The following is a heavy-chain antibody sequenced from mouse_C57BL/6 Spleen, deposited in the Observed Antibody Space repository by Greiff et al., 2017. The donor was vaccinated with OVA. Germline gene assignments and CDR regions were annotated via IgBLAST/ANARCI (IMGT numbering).Heavy chain of an antibody. V-gene: IGHV1-50*01. CDR2: IDPSDSYT. Sequence: VQLQQPGAELVKPGASVKLSCKASGYTFTSYWMQWVKQRPGQGLEWIGEIDPSDSYTNYNQKFKGKATLTVDTSSSTAYMQLSSLTSEDSAVYYCARGPMVTDWYFDVWGTGTTVTVSS. CDR1: GYTFTSYW. D-gene: IGHD2-2*01. J-gene: IGHJ1*03. CDR3: ARGPMVTDWYFDV.